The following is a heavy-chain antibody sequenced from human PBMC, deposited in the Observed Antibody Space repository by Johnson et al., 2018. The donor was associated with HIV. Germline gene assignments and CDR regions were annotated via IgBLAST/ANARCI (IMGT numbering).Heavy chain of an antibody. V-gene: IGHV3-33*01. CDR3: AREWSNSRWTYTFDI. D-gene: IGHD6-13*01. CDR2: XXPXXXXX. J-gene: IGHJ3*02. CDR1: GLSLSAYG. Sequence: QVQLVESGGGVVQPGTSLRLSCEGSGLSLSAYGLHWVRQAPGXXXXXXXXXXPXXXXXXXXXXXXXXXXISRDNSKNTLYLQMNSLRAEDTALYYCAREWSNSRWTYTFDIWGQGTMVTVSS.